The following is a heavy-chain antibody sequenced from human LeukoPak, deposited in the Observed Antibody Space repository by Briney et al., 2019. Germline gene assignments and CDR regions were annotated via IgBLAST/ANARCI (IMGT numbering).Heavy chain of an antibody. CDR3: AKVGGLRFLEWSPAGYFDF. V-gene: IGHV3-33*06. CDR1: GFTFSSYG. D-gene: IGHD3-3*01. J-gene: IGHJ4*02. Sequence: GGSLRLSCAASGFTFSSYGMHWVRQAPGKGLEWVAVIWYDGSNKYYADSVKGRFTISRDNSKNTLYLQMNSLRAEDTAVYYCAKVGGLRFLEWSPAGYFDFWGQGTLVTVSS. CDR2: IWYDGSNK.